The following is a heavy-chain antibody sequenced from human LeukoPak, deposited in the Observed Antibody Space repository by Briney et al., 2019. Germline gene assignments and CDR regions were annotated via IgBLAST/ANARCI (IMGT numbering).Heavy chain of an antibody. Sequence: ASVKVSCKASGYTFTTYTIHWVRQAPGQRLEWMGWINTANGNTKYSENFQGRVTFTRDTSASTAYMELNSLISEDTAVYYCVAGRVAVADSFDYWGQGTLVTVSS. CDR3: VAGRVAVADSFDY. J-gene: IGHJ4*02. CDR2: INTANGNT. D-gene: IGHD6-13*01. V-gene: IGHV1-3*04. CDR1: GYTFTTYT.